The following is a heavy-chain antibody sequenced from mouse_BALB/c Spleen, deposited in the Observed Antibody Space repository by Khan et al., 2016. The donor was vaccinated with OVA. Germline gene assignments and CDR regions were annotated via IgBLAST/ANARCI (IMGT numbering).Heavy chain of an antibody. V-gene: IGHV2-6*02. CDR1: GFSLTSYG. J-gene: IGHJ4*01. CDR3: ARNTIYYTMDY. Sequence: QVQLKESGPGLVAPSQSLTITCTVSGFSLTSYGVNWVRQPPGKGLEWLVVIWSDGYTTYNSAPKSRMSISKDNSKSPVFLKINRLQNDDTAMDYCARNTIYYTMDYWGQGTTVTVSS. D-gene: IGHD1-1*02. CDR2: IWSDGYT.